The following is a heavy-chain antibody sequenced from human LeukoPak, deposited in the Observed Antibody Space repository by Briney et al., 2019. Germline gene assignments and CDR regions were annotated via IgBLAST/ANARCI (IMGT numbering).Heavy chain of an antibody. V-gene: IGHV4-59*01. CDR1: GGSISSYY. Sequence: SETLSLTCTVSGGSISSYYWSWIRQPPGKGLEWIGYIYHSGSTNYNPSLKSRVTISVDTSKNQFSLKLSSVTAADTAVCYCARERAVNPYSSGWAYYFDYWGQGTLVTVSS. CDR3: ARERAVNPYSSGWAYYFDY. D-gene: IGHD6-19*01. J-gene: IGHJ4*02. CDR2: IYHSGST.